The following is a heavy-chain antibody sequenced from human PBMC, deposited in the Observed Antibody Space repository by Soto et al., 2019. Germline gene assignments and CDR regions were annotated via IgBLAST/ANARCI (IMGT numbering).Heavy chain of an antibody. CDR2: ISAYNGNT. V-gene: IGHV1-18*01. Sequence: ASVKVSCKASGYTFTSYGISWVRQAPGQGLEWMGWISAYNGNTNYAQKLQGRVTMTTDTSTSTADMELRSLRSDDKGVYYCADFSLGLDYWGQGTLVTVSS. CDR3: ADFSLGLDY. J-gene: IGHJ4*02. CDR1: GYTFTSYG.